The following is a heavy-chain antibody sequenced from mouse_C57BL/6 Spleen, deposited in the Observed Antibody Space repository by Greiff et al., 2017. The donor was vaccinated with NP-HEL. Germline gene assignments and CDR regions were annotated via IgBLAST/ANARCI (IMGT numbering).Heavy chain of an antibody. Sequence: EVKLMESGGGLVKPGGSLKLSCAASGFTFSSYAMSWVRQTPEKRLAWVATISDGGSYTYYPDNVKGRFTISRDNAKNKLYLQMSHLKSEDTAMYYCARITTVVDYWGQGTTLTVSS. J-gene: IGHJ2*01. CDR3: ARITTVVDY. V-gene: IGHV5-4*03. CDR1: GFTFSSYA. D-gene: IGHD1-1*01. CDR2: ISDGGSYT.